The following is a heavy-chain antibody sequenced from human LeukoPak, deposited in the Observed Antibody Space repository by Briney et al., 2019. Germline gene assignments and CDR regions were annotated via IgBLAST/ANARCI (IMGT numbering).Heavy chain of an antibody. CDR1: GYTFTGYY. D-gene: IGHD2-2*02. V-gene: IGHV1-2*02. J-gene: IGHJ4*02. CDR2: INPNSGGT. CDR3: ATDPDCSSTSCYTDY. Sequence: ASVKVSCKASGYTFTGYYMHWVRQAPGQGLEWMGWINPNSGGTNYAQKFQGRVTMTRDTSISTAYMELSRLRSDDTAVYYCATDPDCSSTSCYTDYWDQGTLVTVSS.